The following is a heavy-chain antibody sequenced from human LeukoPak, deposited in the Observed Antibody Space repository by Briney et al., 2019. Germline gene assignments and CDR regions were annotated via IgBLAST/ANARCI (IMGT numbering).Heavy chain of an antibody. CDR3: AKGHFGAGHY. Sequence: PGGSLRLSCAASGFTFGDNTMHWFRQPPGRGLQWVSLITGDGGTTSYAGSVKGRFTISRDNSKKSLYLHMSSLRNEDTALYYCAKGHFGAGHYWGQGTLVTVSS. V-gene: IGHV3-43*02. J-gene: IGHJ4*02. D-gene: IGHD3-3*01. CDR2: ITGDGGTT. CDR1: GFTFGDNT.